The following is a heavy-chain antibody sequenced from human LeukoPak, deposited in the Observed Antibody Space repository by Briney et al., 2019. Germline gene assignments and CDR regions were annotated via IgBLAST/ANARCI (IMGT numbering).Heavy chain of an antibody. CDR3: AREFGYNKRIDS. Sequence: GGSLRLSCAASGFSFSTYPMTWVRRAPGKGLEWVSSISSSSSSLYYADSVKGRITISRDNAWNSLYLQMSGLRVEDTAVYYCAREFGYNKRIDSWGQGILVTVSS. V-gene: IGHV3-21*01. J-gene: IGHJ4*02. CDR1: GFSFSTYP. CDR2: ISSSSSSL. D-gene: IGHD5-24*01.